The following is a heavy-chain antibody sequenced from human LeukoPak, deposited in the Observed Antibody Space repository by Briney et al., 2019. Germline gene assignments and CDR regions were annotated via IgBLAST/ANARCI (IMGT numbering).Heavy chain of an antibody. CDR3: ARHVTMVRGVIRPLYYYYGMDV. CDR1: GGSISSYY. V-gene: IGHV4-59*08. Sequence: SETLSLTCTVSGGSISSYYWSWIRQLPGKGLEWIGYIYYSGSTNYNPSLKSRVTISVDTSKNQFSLKLSSVTAADTAVYYCARHVTMVRGVIRPLYYYYGMDVWGQGTTVTVSS. CDR2: IYYSGST. J-gene: IGHJ6*02. D-gene: IGHD3-10*01.